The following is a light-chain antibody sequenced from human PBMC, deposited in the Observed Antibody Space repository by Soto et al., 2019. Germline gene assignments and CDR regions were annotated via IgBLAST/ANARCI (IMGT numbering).Light chain of an antibody. CDR1: QDISSY. CDR2: AAS. J-gene: IGKJ4*01. V-gene: IGKV1-9*01. CDR3: QQLRSYPST. Sequence: IQVTQSPSSLSASVLDRFTITCRASQDISSYLAWYQQKPGKAPTLLIYAASTLQSGVPSRFSGSGFGTDFTLTISSLQAEDFASYYCQQLRSYPSTFGGGTKVDIK.